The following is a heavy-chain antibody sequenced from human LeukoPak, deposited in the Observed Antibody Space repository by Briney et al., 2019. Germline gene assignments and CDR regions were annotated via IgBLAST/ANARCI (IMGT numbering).Heavy chain of an antibody. Sequence: PSETLSLTCTVSGGSISSYYWSWIRQPPGKGLEWIGYIYYSGSTNYNPSLKSRVTISVDTYKNQFSLKLSSVTAADTAVYYCARVVYSSSWYWFDPWGQGTLVTVSS. V-gene: IGHV4-59*08. CDR3: ARVVYSSSWYWFDP. J-gene: IGHJ5*02. D-gene: IGHD6-13*01. CDR1: GGSISSYY. CDR2: IYYSGST.